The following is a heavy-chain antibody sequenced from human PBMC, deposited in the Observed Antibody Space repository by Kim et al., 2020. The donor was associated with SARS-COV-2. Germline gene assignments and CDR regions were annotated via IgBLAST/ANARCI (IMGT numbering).Heavy chain of an antibody. CDR3: AREPNYDFWSGYFDP. J-gene: IGHJ5*02. Sequence: QKIQGRVTITRNTSASTAYREVSSLRSEDTAVYYCAREPNYDFWSGYFDPWGQGTLVTVSS. V-gene: IGHV1-3*01. D-gene: IGHD3-3*01.